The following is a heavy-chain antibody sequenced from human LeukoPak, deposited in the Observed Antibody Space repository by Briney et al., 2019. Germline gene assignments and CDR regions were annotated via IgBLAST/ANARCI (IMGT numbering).Heavy chain of an antibody. CDR2: INPNSGDT. CDR1: GYAFTSYA. D-gene: IGHD3-16*01. CDR3: AKTRSADQFTNLGFAY. V-gene: IGHV1-2*02. Sequence: ASVKVSCKASGYAFTSYAITWVRQAPGQGLQWMGWINPNSGDTNYAQKFQGRVTMTRDTSITTTYMELNRLRSDDTAMYYCAKTRSADQFTNLGFAYWGRGTLVSVSS. J-gene: IGHJ4*02.